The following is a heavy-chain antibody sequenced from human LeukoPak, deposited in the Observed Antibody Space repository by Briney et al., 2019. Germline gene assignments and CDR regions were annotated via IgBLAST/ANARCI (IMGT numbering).Heavy chain of an antibody. CDR3: AREGWGYNDGRGSFDY. CDR2: IYYSGST. CDR1: GGSISSYY. V-gene: IGHV4-39*02. D-gene: IGHD3-22*01. J-gene: IGHJ4*02. Sequence: PSETLSLTCTVSGGSISSYYWGWIRQPPGKGLGWIGNIYYSGSTFYNPSLKSRVTISVDTSQEQFSLKLSSVTAADTAVYYCAREGWGYNDGRGSFDYWGQGTLVTVSS.